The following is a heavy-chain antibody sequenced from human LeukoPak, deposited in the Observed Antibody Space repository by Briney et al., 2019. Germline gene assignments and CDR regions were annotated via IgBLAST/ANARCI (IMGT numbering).Heavy chain of an antibody. J-gene: IGHJ4*02. CDR1: GYTLTELS. CDR3: ARASRGSYALFDY. CDR2: ISSSSSYI. Sequence: SCKVSGYTLTELSMHWVRQAPGKGLEWVSSISSSSSYIYYADSVKGRFTISRDNAKNSLYLQMNSLRAEDTTVYYCARASRGSYALFDYWGQGTLVTVSS. D-gene: IGHD1-26*01. V-gene: IGHV3-21*01.